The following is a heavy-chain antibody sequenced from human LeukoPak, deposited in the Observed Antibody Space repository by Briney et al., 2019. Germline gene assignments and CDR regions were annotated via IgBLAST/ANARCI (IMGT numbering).Heavy chain of an antibody. CDR3: ASRNPDVDTAMASYWYFDL. J-gene: IGHJ2*01. D-gene: IGHD5-18*01. CDR1: GGSISSYY. V-gene: IGHV4-4*09. Sequence: PSETLSLTCTVSGGSISSYYWSWIRQPPGKGLEWIGYIYTSGSTNYNPSLKSRVTISVDTSKNQFSLKLSSVTAADTAVYYCASRNPDVDTAMASYWYFDLWGRGTLVTVSS. CDR2: IYTSGST.